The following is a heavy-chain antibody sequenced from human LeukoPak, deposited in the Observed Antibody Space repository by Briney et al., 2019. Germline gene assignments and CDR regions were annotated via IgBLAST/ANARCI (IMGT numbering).Heavy chain of an antibody. CDR1: GYTFTSSG. Sequence: RRASVKVSCKASGYTFTSSGISWVRAGPGPGVEWMGWISAYNGNTNYAQKLQGRVTITTDTTTSTTYMELRSLRSDDTAVYYCARVVTMVRGVLPPLFDYWGQGTLVTVSS. V-gene: IGHV1-18*04. J-gene: IGHJ4*02. CDR2: ISAYNGNT. CDR3: ARVVTMVRGVLPPLFDY. D-gene: IGHD3-10*01.